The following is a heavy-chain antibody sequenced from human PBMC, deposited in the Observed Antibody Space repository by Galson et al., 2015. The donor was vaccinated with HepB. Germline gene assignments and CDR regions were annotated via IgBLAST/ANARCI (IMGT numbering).Heavy chain of an antibody. Sequence: SVKVSCKASGYTFKQFGVSWVRQAPGQVLEWMGRISAYKDNTDYTQKFQDRVTRTADTSTSIAYMVLRGQRYDDTAMYYGARGGVATIGGPTFDYWGQGTLVTVSS. CDR2: ISAYKDNT. CDR3: ARGGVATIGGPTFDY. V-gene: IGHV1-18*04. CDR1: GYTFKQFG. J-gene: IGHJ4*02. D-gene: IGHD5-24*01.